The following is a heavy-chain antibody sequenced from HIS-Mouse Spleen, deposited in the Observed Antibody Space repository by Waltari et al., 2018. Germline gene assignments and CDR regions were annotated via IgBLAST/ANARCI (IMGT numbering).Heavy chain of an antibody. V-gene: IGHV4-39*07. CDR1: GGSISSSRYY. CDR2: IYYSGST. D-gene: IGHD5-12*01. J-gene: IGHJ3*02. Sequence: QLQLQESGPGLVKPSETLSLTSTVAGGSISSSRYYRGWIRQPPGKGLEWIGSIYYSGSTYYNPSLKSRVTISVDTSKNQFSLKLSSVTAADTAVYYCARDGYSGYGHDAFDIWGQGTMVTVSS. CDR3: ARDGYSGYGHDAFDI.